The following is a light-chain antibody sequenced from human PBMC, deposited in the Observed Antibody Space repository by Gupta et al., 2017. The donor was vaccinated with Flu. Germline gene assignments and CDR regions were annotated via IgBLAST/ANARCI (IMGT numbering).Light chain of an antibody. CDR3: LQDFNYPRT. J-gene: IGKJ1*01. CDR2: AAT. CDR1: QGIRNE. V-gene: IGKV1-6*01. Sequence: GDRVTISCRASQGIRNELAWYQQKPGQAPHLLIYAATTLQNEIPSRFSGSGYGTDFTLTISGLQPEDFATYYCLQDFNYPRTFGHGTKV.